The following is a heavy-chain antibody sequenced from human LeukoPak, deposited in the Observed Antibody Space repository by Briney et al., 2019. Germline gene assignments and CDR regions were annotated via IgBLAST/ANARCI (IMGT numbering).Heavy chain of an antibody. D-gene: IGHD3-22*01. Sequence: SETLSLTCTVSGGSISSSSYYWAWIRQPPGKGLEWIGSIYYTGSTYYNPSLKSRVTISVDTSKNQFSLKLSSVTAADTAVYYCARDKYYYDSSGSTDWYFDLWGRGTLVTVSS. CDR1: GGSISSSSYY. V-gene: IGHV4-39*07. CDR2: IYYTGST. J-gene: IGHJ2*01. CDR3: ARDKYYYDSSGSTDWYFDL.